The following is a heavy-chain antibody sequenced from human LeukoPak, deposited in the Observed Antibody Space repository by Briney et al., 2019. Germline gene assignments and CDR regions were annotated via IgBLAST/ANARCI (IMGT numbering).Heavy chain of an antibody. D-gene: IGHD3-3*01. CDR1: GFTFSLYG. CDR3: ARFDYWSGFYPLDH. CDR2: IRYDASNE. V-gene: IGHV3-30*02. Sequence: GSLRLSCAASGFTFSLYGMQWVRQAPGKGLQWVAFIRYDASNEYYVDSVKGRFTTSRDNSEYTLYLQMNSLRTEDTAVYYCARFDYWSGFYPLDHWGQGTLVTVSS. J-gene: IGHJ4*02.